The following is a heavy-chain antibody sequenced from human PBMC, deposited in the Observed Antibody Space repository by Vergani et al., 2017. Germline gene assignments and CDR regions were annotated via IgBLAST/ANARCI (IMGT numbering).Heavy chain of an antibody. Sequence: EVQLVESGGGLVQPGGSLRLSCAASGFTFSSYEMNWVRQAPGKGLEWVSYISSSSSYIYYADSVKGRFSISRDNAKNSLYLQMNSLRAEDTAVYYCAREMVGSGAFDIWGQGTMVTVSS. CDR2: ISSSSSYI. J-gene: IGHJ3*02. CDR3: AREMVGSGAFDI. V-gene: IGHV3-48*03. CDR1: GFTFSSYE. D-gene: IGHD2-15*01.